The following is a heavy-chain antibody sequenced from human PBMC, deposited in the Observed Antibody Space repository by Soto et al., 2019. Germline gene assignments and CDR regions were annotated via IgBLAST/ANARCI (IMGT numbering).Heavy chain of an antibody. CDR2: IAYDGTNK. Sequence: QVQLVESGGGVVQPGRSLRLSCAASGFTFSSFAIHWVRQAPGKGLEWVSLIAYDGTNKYYADSVKGRFTISRDNSKNTLYLEMNSLRAEDTAVYYCARGLGAGGLGAFDISGQGTMVSVSS. CDR1: GFTFSSFA. D-gene: IGHD7-27*01. CDR3: ARGLGAGGLGAFDI. J-gene: IGHJ3*02. V-gene: IGHV3-30-3*01.